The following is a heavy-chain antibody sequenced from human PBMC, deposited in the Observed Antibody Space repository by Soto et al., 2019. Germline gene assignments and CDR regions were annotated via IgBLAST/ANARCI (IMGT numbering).Heavy chain of an antibody. CDR1: GGTFSSYA. J-gene: IGHJ6*02. V-gene: IGHV1-69*13. Sequence: GASVKVSCKASGGTFSSYAISWVRQAPGQGLEWIGGIIPIFGTANYAQKFQGRVTITADESTSTAYMELSSLRSEDTAVYYCARDPWGFVGSYYIEEGYGMDVWGQGTTVTVSS. CDR2: IIPIFGTA. CDR3: ARDPWGFVGSYYIEEGYGMDV. D-gene: IGHD3-10*01.